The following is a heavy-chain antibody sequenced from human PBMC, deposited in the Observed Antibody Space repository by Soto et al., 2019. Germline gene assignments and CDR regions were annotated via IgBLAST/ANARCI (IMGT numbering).Heavy chain of an antibody. J-gene: IGHJ6*02. CDR3: ARGGYDFWSGYVYYYGMDV. D-gene: IGHD3-3*01. Sequence: SETLSLTCAVYGGSFSGYYWSWIRQPPGKGLEWIGEINHSGSTNYNPSLKSRVTISVDTSKNQFSLKLSSVTAADTAVYYCARGGYDFWSGYVYYYGMDVWGQGTIVTVSS. CDR1: GGSFSGYY. CDR2: INHSGST. V-gene: IGHV4-34*01.